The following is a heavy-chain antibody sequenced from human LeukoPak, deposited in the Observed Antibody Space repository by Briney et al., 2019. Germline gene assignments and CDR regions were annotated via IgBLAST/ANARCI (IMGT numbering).Heavy chain of an antibody. CDR3: ARDRYGSGSASFDL. J-gene: IGHJ2*01. V-gene: IGHV4-61*02. CDR2: IYSSGST. Sequence: PSETLSLTCTVSGGSISSGRYYWSWIRQPAGKGLEWIGRIYSSGSTKYNPSLKSRVTISVDTSKNQFPLKLSSVTAADTAVYYCARDRYGSGSASFDLWGRGTLVTVSS. D-gene: IGHD3-10*01. CDR1: GGSISSGRYY.